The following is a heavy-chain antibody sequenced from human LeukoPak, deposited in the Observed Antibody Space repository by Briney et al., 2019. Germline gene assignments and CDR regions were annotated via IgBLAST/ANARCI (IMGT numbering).Heavy chain of an antibody. Sequence: GGSLRLSCAASGFTFSSYWMSWVRQAPGKGLELVANIKQDGSEKYYVDSVKGRFTISRDNAKNSLYLQMNSLRAEDTAVYYCARDLGDCSSTSCYYYYYMDVWGKGTTVTVSS. CDR1: GFTFSSYW. J-gene: IGHJ6*03. V-gene: IGHV3-7*01. CDR2: IKQDGSEK. D-gene: IGHD2-2*01. CDR3: ARDLGDCSSTSCYYYYYMDV.